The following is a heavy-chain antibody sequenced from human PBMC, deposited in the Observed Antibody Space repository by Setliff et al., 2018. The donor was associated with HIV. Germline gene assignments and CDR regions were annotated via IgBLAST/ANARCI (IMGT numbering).Heavy chain of an antibody. J-gene: IGHJ5*02. CDR2: IFSSGST. Sequence: PSETLSLTCTVSGGSISSYCWNWIRQSPGRGLEWIGFIFSSGSTKYNPSLQCRVTMLIDTSKNQFSLNLTSVTAADTAVYYCARRIDNSGSFPDKNWFDTWGKGSLVTVSS. D-gene: IGHD3-10*01. V-gene: IGHV4-4*09. CDR1: GGSISSYC. CDR3: ARRIDNSGSFPDKNWFDT.